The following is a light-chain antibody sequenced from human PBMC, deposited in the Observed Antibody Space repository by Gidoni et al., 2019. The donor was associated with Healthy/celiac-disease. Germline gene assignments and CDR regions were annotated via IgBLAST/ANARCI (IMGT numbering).Light chain of an antibody. CDR3: QPSYSTPYT. V-gene: IGKV1-39*01. CDR2: AAS. J-gene: IGKJ3*01. CDR1: QSISSY. Sequence: DIQMNQSPSSLSASVGDRVTITCRASQSISSYLNWYQQKPGKAPKLLIYAASSLQRGVPSRFSGSGSGTDFTLTISSLQPEDFATYYCQPSYSTPYTFGPGTKVDI.